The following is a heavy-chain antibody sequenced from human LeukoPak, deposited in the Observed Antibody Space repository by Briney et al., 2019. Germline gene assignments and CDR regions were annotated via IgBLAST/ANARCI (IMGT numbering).Heavy chain of an antibody. CDR3: ARQPDDYGSGSYSYYFDY. Sequence: SETLSLTCTVSGDSISSSNYYWGWVRQPPGKGLEWIGSIFYGANTYSNPSLKSRVTISIDTSKNQFSLKLSSVTAADTAVYYCARQPDDYGSGSYSYYFDYWGQGTLVTVSS. D-gene: IGHD3-10*01. J-gene: IGHJ4*02. V-gene: IGHV4-39*01. CDR2: IFYGANT. CDR1: GDSISSSNYY.